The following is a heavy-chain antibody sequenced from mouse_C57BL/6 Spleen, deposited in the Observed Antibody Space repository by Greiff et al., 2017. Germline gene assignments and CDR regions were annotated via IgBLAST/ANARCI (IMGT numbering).Heavy chain of an antibody. CDR3: ARDGKGYFDY. CDR2: IYPGDGDT. J-gene: IGHJ2*01. CDR1: GYAFSSSW. Sequence: LQESGPELVKPGASVKISCKASGYAFSSSWMNWVKQRPGKGLEWIGRIYPGDGDTNYNGKFKGKATLTADKSSSTAYMQLSSLTSEDAAVXFCARDGKGYFDYWGQGTTLTVAS. D-gene: IGHD2-1*01. V-gene: IGHV1-82*01.